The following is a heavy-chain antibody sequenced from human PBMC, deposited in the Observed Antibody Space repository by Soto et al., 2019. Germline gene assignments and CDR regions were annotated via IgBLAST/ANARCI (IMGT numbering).Heavy chain of an antibody. Sequence: SETLSLTCALNGGSFSGYSWSWIRQPPGMGLEWIGEINHSGSTNYNPSHKSRVTISVDTSKNQFSLKLSSVTAADTAVYFCARGDLTYYYDSSGLEVPYRYWGEGSLVNVS. CDR1: GGSFSGYS. CDR3: ARGDLTYYYDSSGLEVPYRY. D-gene: IGHD3-22*01. CDR2: INHSGST. V-gene: IGHV4-34*01. J-gene: IGHJ4*02.